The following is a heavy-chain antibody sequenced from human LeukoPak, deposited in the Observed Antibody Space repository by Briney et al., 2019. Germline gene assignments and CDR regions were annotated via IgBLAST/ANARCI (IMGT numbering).Heavy chain of an antibody. CDR1: GFTFSSYW. CDR2: INPDGRDT. J-gene: IGHJ1*01. CDR3: TSWGDTTAEYFQR. Sequence: QSGGSLRLSCAASGFTFSSYWMNWVRQAPGKGLEWVAHINPDGRDTYYMDSVKGRFTISRDNAQNSMYLQMNSLRVEDTAVYYCTSWGDTTAEYFQRWGQGTLVTVSS. D-gene: IGHD2-21*02. V-gene: IGHV3-7*01.